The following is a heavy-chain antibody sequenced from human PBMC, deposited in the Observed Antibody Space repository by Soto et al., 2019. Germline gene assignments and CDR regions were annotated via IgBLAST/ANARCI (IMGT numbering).Heavy chain of an antibody. D-gene: IGHD2-2*01. Sequence: SQTLSLTCAISGDSVPRNGAAWNWIRQSPSRGLEWLGRTYYKSKWNNNYAVSVKGRITINSDTSKNQFSLQLNSVTPEDTAVYYCARGDQGFDYWGQGTLVTVSS. CDR1: GDSVPRNGAA. CDR2: TYYKSKWNN. CDR3: ARGDQGFDY. J-gene: IGHJ4*02. V-gene: IGHV6-1*01.